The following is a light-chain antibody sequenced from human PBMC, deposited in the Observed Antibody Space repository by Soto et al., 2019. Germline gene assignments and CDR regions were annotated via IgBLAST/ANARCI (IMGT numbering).Light chain of an antibody. CDR1: QGIRNF. Sequence: DIQMTQSPTSLSASVGDRVTITCRASQGIRNFVAWYQQKPGKAPKLLIYAASTLQSGVPSRFSGSGSGTDFTLTLNSRQPEDVATYSCQKYSSVPVFGPGTKVVIK. V-gene: IGKV1-27*01. CDR2: AAS. CDR3: QKYSSVPV. J-gene: IGKJ3*01.